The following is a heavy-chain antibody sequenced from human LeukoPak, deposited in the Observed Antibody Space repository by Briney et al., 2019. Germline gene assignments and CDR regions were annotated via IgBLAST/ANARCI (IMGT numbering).Heavy chain of an antibody. Sequence: ASVKISCKASGGTFSSYAISWVRQAPGQGLEWMGGIIPIFGTANYAQKFQGRVTITADESTSTAYMELSSLRSEDTAVYYCARGSYDYVWGTLSSTFDYWGQGTLVTVSS. CDR1: GGTFSSYA. V-gene: IGHV1-69*13. D-gene: IGHD3-16*01. CDR2: IIPIFGTA. CDR3: ARGSYDYVWGTLSSTFDY. J-gene: IGHJ4*02.